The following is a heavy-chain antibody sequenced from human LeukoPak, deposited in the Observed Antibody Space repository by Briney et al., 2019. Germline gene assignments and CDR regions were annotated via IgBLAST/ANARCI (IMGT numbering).Heavy chain of an antibody. Sequence: VASVKVCCRASGYTFTSYDINWVRQATGQGLEWMGWMNPNSGNTGYAQKFQGRVTMTRNTSISTAYMELSSLRSEDTAVYYCARAKRELPSYYYYMDVWGKGTTVTVSS. V-gene: IGHV1-8*01. CDR3: ARAKRELPSYYYYMDV. CDR1: GYTFTSYD. CDR2: MNPNSGNT. J-gene: IGHJ6*03. D-gene: IGHD1-26*01.